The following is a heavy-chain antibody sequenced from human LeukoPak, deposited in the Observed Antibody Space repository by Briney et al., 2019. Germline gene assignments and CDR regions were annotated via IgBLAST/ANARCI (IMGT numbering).Heavy chain of an antibody. J-gene: IGHJ6*03. Sequence: GGSLRLSRAASGFTFSSYNINWVRQAPGKGLEWVSSISTSSSYIYYADSVKGRFTISRDNTRNSLYLQMNSLRADDTAVYYCARELSGIGRYYFYYYMDVWGKGTTVTVSS. CDR2: ISTSSSYI. V-gene: IGHV3-21*01. CDR1: GFTFSSYN. CDR3: ARELSGIGRYYFYYYMDV. D-gene: IGHD6-19*01.